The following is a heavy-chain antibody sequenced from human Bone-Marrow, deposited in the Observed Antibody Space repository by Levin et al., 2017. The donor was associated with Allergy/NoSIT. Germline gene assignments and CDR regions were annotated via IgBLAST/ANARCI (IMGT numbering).Heavy chain of an antibody. CDR3: ARGDSLLYSNYLDY. V-gene: IGHV1-2*06. CDR1: GYTFTGYY. J-gene: IGHJ4*02. D-gene: IGHD4-11*01. CDR2: INPNSGGT. Sequence: ASVKVSCKASGYTFTGYYMHWVRQAPGQGLEWMGRINPNSGGTNSAQKFQGRVTMTRDTFISTAYMELTSLRSDDTAVYYCARGDSLLYSNYLDYWGQGTLVTVSS.